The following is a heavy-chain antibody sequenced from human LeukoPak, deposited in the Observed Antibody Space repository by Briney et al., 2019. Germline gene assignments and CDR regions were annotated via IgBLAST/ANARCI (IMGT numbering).Heavy chain of an antibody. D-gene: IGHD1-14*01. V-gene: IGHV3-33*01. CDR1: GFTFGGYG. J-gene: IGHJ4*02. CDR3: TRYNNAHFDY. CDR2: IAYDGSRA. Sequence: QTGGSLRLSCAGSGFTFGGYGMHWFRQTPGKGLEWVAVIAYDGSRAFYADSVKGRFTISRDNSKNTMSVQMDDLKAEDTAVYYCTRYNNAHFDYWGRGPRVTVSS.